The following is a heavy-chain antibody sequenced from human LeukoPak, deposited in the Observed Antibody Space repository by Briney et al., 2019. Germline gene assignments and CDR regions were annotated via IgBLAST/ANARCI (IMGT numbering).Heavy chain of an antibody. CDR1: GGSISSYY. CDR2: IYTSGST. CDR3: ARGILTGYSYYYMDV. Sequence: SETLSLTCTVSGGSISSYYWSWIRQPAGKGLEWIGRIYTSGSTNYNPSLKSRVTMSVDTSKNQFSLKLSSVTAADTAVYYCARGILTGYSYYYMDVWGKGTTVTVSS. J-gene: IGHJ6*03. D-gene: IGHD3-9*01. V-gene: IGHV4-4*07.